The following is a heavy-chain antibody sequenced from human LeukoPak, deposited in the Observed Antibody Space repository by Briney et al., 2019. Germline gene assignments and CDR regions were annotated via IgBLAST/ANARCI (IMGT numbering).Heavy chain of an antibody. CDR2: IKSDGSST. D-gene: IGHD6-19*01. CDR3: ARVGAVAGGFDI. Sequence: GGSLRLSCAASGFILSSYWMHWVRQAPGKGLVWVSRIKSDGSSTSYADSVKGRFTISRDNAKNTLHLQMNSLRAEDTAVYYCARVGAVAGGFDIWGQGTMVTVSS. J-gene: IGHJ3*02. V-gene: IGHV3-74*01. CDR1: GFILSSYW.